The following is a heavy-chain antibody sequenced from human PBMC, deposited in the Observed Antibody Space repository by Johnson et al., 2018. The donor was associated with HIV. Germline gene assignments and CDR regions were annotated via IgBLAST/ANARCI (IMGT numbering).Heavy chain of an antibody. V-gene: IGHV3-30-3*01. CDR1: GFTFSSYA. J-gene: IGHJ3*02. Sequence: QVQLVESGGGVVQPGRSLRLSCAASGFTFSSYAMHWVRQAPGKGLEWVAVISYDGSNKYYAESVKGRFTISRDNSKNTLYLQMKTLRADDTAVYYCARGSRYTHDNDDVYLLQAFDIWGQGTMVTVSS. D-gene: IGHD3-16*01. CDR3: ARGSRYTHDNDDVYLLQAFDI. CDR2: ISYDGSNK.